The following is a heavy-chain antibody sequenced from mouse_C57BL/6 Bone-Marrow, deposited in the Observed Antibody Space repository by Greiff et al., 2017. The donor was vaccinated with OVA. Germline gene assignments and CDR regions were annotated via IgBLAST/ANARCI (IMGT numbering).Heavy chain of an antibody. CDR1: GFTFSDYG. J-gene: IGHJ4*01. Sequence: EVKLMESGGGLVKPGGSLKLSCAASGFTFSDYGMHWVRQAPEKGLEWVAYISSGSRTIYYADTVKGRFTISRDNAKNTLFLQMTSLRSEDTALYYCASNWGGDYYAMDDWGQGTSVTVSS. CDR2: ISSGSRTI. D-gene: IGHD4-1*01. V-gene: IGHV5-17*01. CDR3: ASNWGGDYYAMDD.